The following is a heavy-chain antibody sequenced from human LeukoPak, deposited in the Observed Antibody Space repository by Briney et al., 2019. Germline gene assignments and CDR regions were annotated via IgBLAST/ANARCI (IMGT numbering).Heavy chain of an antibody. V-gene: IGHV4-38-2*02. Sequence: SETLSLTCTVSGYSISSGYYWGWIRQPPGKGLEWIGSIYHSGSTYYNPSLKSRVTISVDTSKNQFSLKLSSVTAADTAVYYCARAGFSSSSLPLGYWGQGTLVTVSS. CDR1: GYSISSGYY. D-gene: IGHD6-6*01. J-gene: IGHJ4*02. CDR3: ARAGFSSSSLPLGY. CDR2: IYHSGST.